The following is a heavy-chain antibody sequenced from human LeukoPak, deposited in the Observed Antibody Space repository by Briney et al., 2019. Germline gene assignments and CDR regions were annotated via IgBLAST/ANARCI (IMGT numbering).Heavy chain of an antibody. CDR2: IRYDGSNK. D-gene: IGHD6-13*01. V-gene: IGHV3-30*02. CDR3: AKFRLAAAGTRPPDY. CDR1: GFTFSSYG. J-gene: IGHJ4*02. Sequence: GGSLRLSYAASGFTFSSYGMHWVRQAPGKGLEWVAFIRYDGSNKYYADSVKGRFTISRDNSKNTLYLQMNSLRAEDTAVYYCAKFRLAAAGTRPPDYWGQGTLVTVSS.